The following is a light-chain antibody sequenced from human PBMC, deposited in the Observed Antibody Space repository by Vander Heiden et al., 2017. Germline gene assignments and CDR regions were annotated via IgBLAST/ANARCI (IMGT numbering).Light chain of an antibody. Sequence: DIQMTQSPSSLSASVGDRVTITCRASQRSTSYLNWYQQKPGEAPKLLIYAASTLESGVPSRFSGSGSGTDFTLTISSLQPEDFATYYCQHSYSAPYTFGQGTKLEIK. J-gene: IGKJ2*01. CDR1: QRSTSY. CDR2: AAS. V-gene: IGKV1-39*01. CDR3: QHSYSAPYT.